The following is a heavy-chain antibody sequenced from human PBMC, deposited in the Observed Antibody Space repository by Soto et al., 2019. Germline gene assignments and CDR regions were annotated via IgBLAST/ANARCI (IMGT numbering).Heavy chain of an antibody. D-gene: IGHD6-13*01. CDR1: GGSFSGYC. CDR3: ARGRRYSSSWFLNWFDP. V-gene: IGHV4-34*01. Sequence: SETRSRTWAVYGGSFSGYCWSWIRQPPGKGLEWIGEINHSGSTNYNPSLKSRVTISVDTSKNQFSLKLSSVTAADTAVYYCARGRRYSSSWFLNWFDPWGQGTLVTVSS. J-gene: IGHJ5*02. CDR2: INHSGST.